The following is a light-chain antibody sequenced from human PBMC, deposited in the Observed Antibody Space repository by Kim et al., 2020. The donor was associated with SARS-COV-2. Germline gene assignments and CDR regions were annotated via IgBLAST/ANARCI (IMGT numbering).Light chain of an antibody. Sequence: SYELTQPPPVSVAPGKTARVSCGGNSIGSKSVHWYQQKSGQAPLLVISYDSDRPSGIPERFSGSNSGNTATLTISRVEAGDEADYYCQVWDSSSDHRVVFGGGTQLTVL. CDR1: SIGSKS. CDR3: QVWDSSSDHRVV. J-gene: IGLJ2*01. V-gene: IGLV3-21*04. CDR2: YDS.